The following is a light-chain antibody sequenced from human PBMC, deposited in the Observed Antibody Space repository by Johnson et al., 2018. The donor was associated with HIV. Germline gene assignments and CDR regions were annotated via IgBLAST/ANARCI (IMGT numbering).Light chain of an antibody. Sequence: QSVLTQPPSVSAAPGQKVTISCSGSSSNIGNNYVSWYQQLPGTAPKLLIYDNNKRPSGIPDRFSGYKSGTSATLGITGLQTGDEADYYCGTWDSSLSAGLFGTGTKVTVL. CDR2: DNN. J-gene: IGLJ1*01. CDR1: SSNIGNNY. V-gene: IGLV1-51*01. CDR3: GTWDSSLSAGL.